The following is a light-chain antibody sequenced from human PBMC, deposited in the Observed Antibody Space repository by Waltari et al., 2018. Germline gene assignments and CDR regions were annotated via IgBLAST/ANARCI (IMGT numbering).Light chain of an antibody. CDR1: SSYNL. J-gene: IGLJ3*02. V-gene: IGLV2-23*01. Sequence: QSALTQPASVSGSPGQPITISCTGTSSYNLVSWYQQYPGEAPKVVIFEDTKRPSGVSNRFSASKSGNTASLTISGLQAEYEADYYCCSHTGSNTWVFGGGTKVTVL. CDR2: EDT. CDR3: CSHTGSNTWV.